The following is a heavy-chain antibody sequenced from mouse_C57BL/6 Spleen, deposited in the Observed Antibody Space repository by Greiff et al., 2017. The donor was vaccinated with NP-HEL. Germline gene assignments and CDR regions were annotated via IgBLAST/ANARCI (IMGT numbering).Heavy chain of an antibody. J-gene: IGHJ2*01. CDR2: ISSGSSTI. V-gene: IGHV5-17*01. Sequence: EVRLVESGGGLVKPGGSLKLSCAASGFTFSDYGMHWVCQAPEKGLEWVAYISSGSSTIYYADTVKGRFTISRDNAKNTLFLQMTSLRSEDTAMYYCAREEDLSYYFDYWGQGTTLTVSS. CDR1: GFTFSDYG. CDR3: AREEDLSYYFDY.